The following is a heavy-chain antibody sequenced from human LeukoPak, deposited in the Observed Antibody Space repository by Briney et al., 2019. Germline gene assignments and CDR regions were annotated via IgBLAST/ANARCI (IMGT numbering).Heavy chain of an antibody. Sequence: PSGTLSLTCAVSGGSISSNNWWSWVRQPPGKGLEWIGEIYHSGSANYNPSLKSRVTMSVDTSKNQFSLKLSSVTAADTAVYYCARYVAASITMVRGGKFDPWGQGTLVTVSS. CDR1: GGSISSNNW. CDR2: IYHSGSA. CDR3: ARYVAASITMVRGGKFDP. V-gene: IGHV4-4*02. D-gene: IGHD3-10*01. J-gene: IGHJ5*02.